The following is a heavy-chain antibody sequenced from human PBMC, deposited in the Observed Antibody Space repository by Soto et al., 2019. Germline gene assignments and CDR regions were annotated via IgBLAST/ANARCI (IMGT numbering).Heavy chain of an antibody. V-gene: IGHV3-53*01. J-gene: IGHJ5*02. D-gene: IGHD4-17*01. CDR3: ARVYGGNPALFDP. Sequence: GGSLRLSCAASGFTVSSDYMSWVRQAPGKGLEWVSVIYTGGSTYYADSVKGRFTFSRDNSKNTLYLQMNSLRAEDMAVYYCARVYGGNPALFDPWGQGTLVTVSS. CDR2: IYTGGST. CDR1: GFTVSSDY.